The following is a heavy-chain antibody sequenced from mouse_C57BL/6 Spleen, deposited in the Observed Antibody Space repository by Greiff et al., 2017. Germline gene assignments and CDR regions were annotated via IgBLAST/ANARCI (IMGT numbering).Heavy chain of an antibody. J-gene: IGHJ2*01. CDR2: INPSSGYT. D-gene: IGHD2-5*01. CDR1: GYTFTSYT. V-gene: IGHV1-4*01. Sequence: QVQLQQPGAELARPGASVKMSCKASGYTFTSYTMHWVKQRPGQGLEWIGYINPSSGYTKYNQKFKDKATLTADKSSSTAYMQLSSLTSEDSAVYYCAREGVYSNYFDYWGQGTTLTVSS. CDR3: AREGVYSNYFDY.